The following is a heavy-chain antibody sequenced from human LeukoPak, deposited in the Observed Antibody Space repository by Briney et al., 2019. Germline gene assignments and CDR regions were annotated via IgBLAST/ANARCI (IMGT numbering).Heavy chain of an antibody. CDR1: GYSFTSYG. V-gene: IGHV1-18*01. J-gene: IGHJ5*02. CDR2: ISAYNGNT. D-gene: IGHD3-16*01. Sequence: ASVKVSCKASGYSFTSYGISWVRQAPGQGLEWMGWISAYNGNTNYAQKFQGRVTMTTDTSTSTAYMEVRSLRSDDTAVYYCARALVSESYATSWGQGTLVTVS. CDR3: ARALVSESYATS.